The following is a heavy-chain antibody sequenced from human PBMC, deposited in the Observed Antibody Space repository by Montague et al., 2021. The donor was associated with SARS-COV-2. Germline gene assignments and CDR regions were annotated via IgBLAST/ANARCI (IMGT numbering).Heavy chain of an antibody. CDR1: GDSISSYY. V-gene: IGHV4-59*08. CDR2: VHYTGST. CDR3: ARQPVLRYFDWLPWFGGMDV. J-gene: IGHJ6*02. Sequence: SETLSLTCDVSGDSISSYYWSWIRQSPGKGLEWIGYVHYTGSTEYNPSLNTRVTLSLDTPRNHFSLKLSSVAAADTAVYYCARQPVLRYFDWLPWFGGMDVWGQGTTVAVSS. D-gene: IGHD3-9*01.